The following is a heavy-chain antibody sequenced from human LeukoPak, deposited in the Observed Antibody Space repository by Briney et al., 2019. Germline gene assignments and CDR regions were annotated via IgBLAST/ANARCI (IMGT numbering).Heavy chain of an antibody. V-gene: IGHV3-9*01. CDR3: ARDTTNVANFDY. CDR2: ISWNSGSI. CDR1: GFTFNDYA. D-gene: IGHD5-12*01. Sequence: GGSLRLSCAASGFTFNDYAMQWVRQPPGKGLEWVSGISWNSGSIGYADSVKGRFTISRDNAKNSLYLQMNSLRAEDTAVYYCARDTTNVANFDYWGQETLVTVSS. J-gene: IGHJ4*02.